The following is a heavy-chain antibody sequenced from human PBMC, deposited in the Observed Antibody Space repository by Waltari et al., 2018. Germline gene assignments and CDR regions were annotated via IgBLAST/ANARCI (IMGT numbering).Heavy chain of an antibody. CDR1: GYTFSYYY. J-gene: IGHJ5*02. Sequence: QVPLVQSGAEVKKPGASVKVSCKASGYTFSYYYIHWVQQAPGQGLEWMGLINPSGGDTNYAQKVQGRGTMTRDTSTRTVYLELSSLGSEDTAVYYCTREWDGDFWFDPWGQGTLVTVSS. CDR3: TREWDGDFWFDP. CDR2: INPSGGDT. D-gene: IGHD4-17*01. V-gene: IGHV1-46*03.